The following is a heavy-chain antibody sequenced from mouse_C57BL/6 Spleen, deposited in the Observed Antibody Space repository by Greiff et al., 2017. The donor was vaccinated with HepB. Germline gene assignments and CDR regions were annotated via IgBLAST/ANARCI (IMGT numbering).Heavy chain of an antibody. CDR3: ARSADYDGRASWFAY. J-gene: IGHJ3*01. CDR1: GYTFTSYW. Sequence: QVQLKQPGTELVKPGASVKLSCKASGYTFTSYWMHWVKQRPGQGLEWIGNINPSNGGTNYNEKFKSKATLTVDKSSSTAYMQLSSLTSEDSAVYYCARSADYDGRASWFAYWGQGTLVTVSA. V-gene: IGHV1-53*01. D-gene: IGHD2-4*01. CDR2: INPSNGGT.